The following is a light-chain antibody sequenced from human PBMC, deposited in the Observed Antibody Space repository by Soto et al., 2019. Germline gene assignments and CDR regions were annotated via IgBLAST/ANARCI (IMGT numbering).Light chain of an antibody. CDR3: QQSYSTPRT. CDR2: AAS. V-gene: IGKV1-39*01. Sequence: DVQMTQSACSLSASVGDRVTITCRASQSISSYLNWYQQKPGKAPKLLIYAASSLQSGVPSRFSGSGSGTDFTLTISSLQPEDFATYYCQQSYSTPRTFGQGTKVDI. J-gene: IGKJ1*01. CDR1: QSISSY.